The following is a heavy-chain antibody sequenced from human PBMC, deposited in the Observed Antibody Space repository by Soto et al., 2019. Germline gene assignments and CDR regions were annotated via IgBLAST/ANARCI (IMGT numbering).Heavy chain of an antibody. CDR2: IKSKTDGGTT. CDR3: TTYYDILTGPVDY. CDR1: GFTFSNAW. V-gene: IGHV3-15*07. Sequence: WGSLRLSCAASGFTFSNAWMNWVRQAPGKGLEWVGRIKSKTDGGTTDYAAPVKGRFTISRDDSKNTLYLQMNSLKTEDTAVYYCTTYYDILTGPVDYWGQGTLVTVSS. J-gene: IGHJ4*02. D-gene: IGHD3-9*01.